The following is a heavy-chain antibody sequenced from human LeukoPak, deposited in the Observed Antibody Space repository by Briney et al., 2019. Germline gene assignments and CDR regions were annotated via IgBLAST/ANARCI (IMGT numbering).Heavy chain of an antibody. J-gene: IGHJ6*02. Sequence: ASVTVSCKASGYTFTSYGISWVRQAPGQGLEWMGWISAYNGNTNYAQKLQGRVTMTTDTSTSTAYMELRSLRSDDTAVYYCARDGLVAAAGTKNYYYYYGMDVWGQGTTVTVSS. D-gene: IGHD6-13*01. CDR1: GYTFTSYG. CDR3: ARDGLVAAAGTKNYYYYYGMDV. CDR2: ISAYNGNT. V-gene: IGHV1-18*01.